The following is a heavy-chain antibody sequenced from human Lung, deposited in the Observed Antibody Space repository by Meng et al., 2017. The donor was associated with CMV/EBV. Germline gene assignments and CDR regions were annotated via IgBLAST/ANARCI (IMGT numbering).Heavy chain of an antibody. J-gene: IGHJ3*01. CDR2: IKKDGSEK. V-gene: IGHV3-7*01. CDR3: ARAWAEYCSGGSCYGAFDV. D-gene: IGHD2-15*01. CDR1: EATVPNYW. Sequence: GGSLRLSCVASEATVPNYWMSWVRQAPGKGLEWVANIKKDGSEKYYVDSVKGRFTISRDNAKNSLYLQMNSPRVEDTAVYYCARAWAEYCSGGSCYGAFDVWGQGTMVTVSS.